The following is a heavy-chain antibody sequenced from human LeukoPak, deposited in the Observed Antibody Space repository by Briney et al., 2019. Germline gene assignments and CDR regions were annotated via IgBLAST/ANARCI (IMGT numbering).Heavy chain of an antibody. D-gene: IGHD3-22*01. CDR1: GFTFSDHY. V-gene: IGHV3-23*01. CDR3: AKGSYYYDSSGYHYYFDY. J-gene: IGHJ4*02. CDR2: ISGSGGTT. Sequence: GGSLRLSCAASGFTFSDHYMDWVRQAPGKGLEWVSAISGSGGTTYYTDSVKGRFTISRDNSKNTLYLQMNSLRAEDTAVYYCAKGSYYYDSSGYHYYFDYWGQGTLVTVSS.